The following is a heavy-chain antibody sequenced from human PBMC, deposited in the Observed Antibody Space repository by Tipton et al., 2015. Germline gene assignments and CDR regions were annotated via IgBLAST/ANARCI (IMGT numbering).Heavy chain of an antibody. D-gene: IGHD4-17*01. V-gene: IGHV5-51*01. Sequence: QLVQSGAEMKKPGESLKISCKGSGSSFTTYWIAWVRQMPGKGLEWMAIIYPGDSDSRYSPSFQGQVTISADKSISTAYLHWSSLKAADTAMYYCARTMTTAPDDAFDMWGQRTMVTVSS. CDR1: GSSFTTYW. J-gene: IGHJ3*02. CDR2: IYPGDSDS. CDR3: ARTMTTAPDDAFDM.